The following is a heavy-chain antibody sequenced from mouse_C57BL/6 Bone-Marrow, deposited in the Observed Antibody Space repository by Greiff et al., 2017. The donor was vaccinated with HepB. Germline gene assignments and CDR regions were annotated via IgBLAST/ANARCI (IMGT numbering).Heavy chain of an antibody. V-gene: IGHV1-26*01. D-gene: IGHD2-4*01. Sequence: EVKLQQSGPELVKPGASVKISCKASGYTFTDYYMNWVKQSHGKSLEWIGDINPNNGGTSYNQKFKGKATLTVDKSSSTAYMELRSLTSEDSAVYYCARRELPYDYDWAWFAYWGQGTLVTVSA. CDR1: GYTFTDYY. J-gene: IGHJ3*01. CDR2: INPNNGGT. CDR3: ARRELPYDYDWAWFAY.